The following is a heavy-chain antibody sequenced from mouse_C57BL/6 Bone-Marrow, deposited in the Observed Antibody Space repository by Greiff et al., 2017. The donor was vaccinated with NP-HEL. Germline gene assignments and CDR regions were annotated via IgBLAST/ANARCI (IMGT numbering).Heavy chain of an antibody. J-gene: IGHJ4*01. CDR1: GFNIKDDN. V-gene: IGHV14-4*01. Sequence: VQLQQSGAELVRPGASVKLSCTASGFNIKDDNRHWVKQRPEQGREWIGWIDPENGDTEYASKFQGKATITADTSSNTAYLQLSSLTSEDTAVYYCTDYGPPMDYWGQGTSVTVSS. D-gene: IGHD1-1*01. CDR3: TDYGPPMDY. CDR2: IDPENGDT.